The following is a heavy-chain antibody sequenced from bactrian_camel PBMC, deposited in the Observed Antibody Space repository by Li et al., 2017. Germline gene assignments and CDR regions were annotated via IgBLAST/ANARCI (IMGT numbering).Heavy chain of an antibody. V-gene: IGHV3S1*01. Sequence: HVQLVESGGGSVEAGGSLRLSCATNAAVFSDNCFAWFRQIPGREREGVASISIGNGLTDYVDSVKGRFTISTDDAKNTLYLQMNSLKPEDTAMYYCAAYPAPCVVAYNRVLSAKYRGQGTQVTVS. CDR3: AAYPAPCVVAYNRVLSAKY. CDR2: ISIGNGLT. D-gene: IGHD2*01. CDR1: AAVFSDNC. J-gene: IGHJ4*01.